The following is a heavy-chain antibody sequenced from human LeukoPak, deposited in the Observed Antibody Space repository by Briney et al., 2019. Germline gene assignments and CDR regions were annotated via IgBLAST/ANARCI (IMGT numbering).Heavy chain of an antibody. CDR1: GYTFTSYG. V-gene: IGHV1-18*01. D-gene: IGHD5-18*01. J-gene: IGHJ6*02. CDR2: ISAYNGNT. CDR3: ARTESGYSYGYTYYYYGMDV. Sequence: ASVKVSCKASGYTFTSYGISWVRQAPGQGLEWMGWISAYNGNTNYAQKLQGRVTMTTDTSTSTAYTELRSLRSDDTAVYYCARTESGYSYGYTYYYYGMDVWGQGTTVTVSS.